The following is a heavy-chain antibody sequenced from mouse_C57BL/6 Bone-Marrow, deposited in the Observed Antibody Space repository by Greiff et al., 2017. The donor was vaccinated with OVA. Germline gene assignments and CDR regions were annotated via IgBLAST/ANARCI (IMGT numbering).Heavy chain of an antibody. CDR1: GYTFTSYW. J-gene: IGHJ2*01. V-gene: IGHV1-52*01. CDR2: IDPSDSET. Sequence: QVQLQQSGAELVRPWSSVKLSCKASGYTFTSYWMHWVKQRPIQGLEWIGNIDPSDSETHYNQKFKDKATLTVDKSSSTAYMQLSSLTSEDSAVYYCARNWDYFDYWGQGTTLTVSS. CDR3: ARNWDYFDY. D-gene: IGHD4-1*01.